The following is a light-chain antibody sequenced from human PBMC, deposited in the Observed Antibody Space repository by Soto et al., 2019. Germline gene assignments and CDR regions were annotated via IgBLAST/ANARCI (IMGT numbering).Light chain of an antibody. V-gene: IGKV3-11*01. CDR3: QHRSYWPPWT. J-gene: IGKJ1*01. CDR2: DAS. CDR1: QSVNNY. Sequence: EIVLTQSPDTLRLSPGERATLSFSSSQSVNNYLVWYQQKPGQAPRLLIYDASSRATGIPARFSGSGSGTDFTLSISSLEPEDFAIYYCQHRSYWPPWTFGQGTKVDIK.